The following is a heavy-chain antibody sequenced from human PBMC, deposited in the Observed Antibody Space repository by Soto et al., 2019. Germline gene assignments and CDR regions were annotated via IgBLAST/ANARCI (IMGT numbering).Heavy chain of an antibody. Sequence: QLQLQESGPGLVKPSETLSLICTVSGGSISGYFWSWVRQPAGKGLEWIGRIYSAGSTNYNPSPKRRVTRSVDTSQNQFSLKLTSVTAAATAMYYCVRGDVFDIWGRGTMVTVSS. CDR3: VRGDVFDI. V-gene: IGHV4-4*07. CDR1: GGSISGYF. D-gene: IGHD3-16*01. CDR2: IYSAGST. J-gene: IGHJ3*02.